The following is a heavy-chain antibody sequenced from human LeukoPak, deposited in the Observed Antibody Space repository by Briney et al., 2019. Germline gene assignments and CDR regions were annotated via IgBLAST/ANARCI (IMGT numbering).Heavy chain of an antibody. Sequence: ASVKVSCKASGGTFSSYGISWVRQAPGQGLEWMGWISAYNGNTNYAQKLQGRVTMTTDTSTSTAHMELRSLRSDDTAVYYCARVSGSSWYGAFDIWGQGTMVTVSS. CDR1: GGTFSSYG. CDR3: ARVSGSSWYGAFDI. V-gene: IGHV1-18*01. D-gene: IGHD6-13*01. J-gene: IGHJ3*02. CDR2: ISAYNGNT.